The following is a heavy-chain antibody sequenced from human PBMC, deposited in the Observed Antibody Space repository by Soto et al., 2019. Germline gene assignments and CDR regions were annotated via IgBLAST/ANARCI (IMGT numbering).Heavy chain of an antibody. CDR2: INPSGGST. CDR1: GYTFTSYY. D-gene: IGHD1-26*01. CDR3: ARMSGSYPGGEDY. Sequence: QVQLVQSGAEVKKPGASVKVSCKASGYTFTSYYMHWVRQAPGQGLEWMGIINPSGGSTSYAQKFRGRVTMTRDTSTSTVYMEISSLRSEDTAVYYCARMSGSYPGGEDYWGQGTLVTASS. J-gene: IGHJ4*02. V-gene: IGHV1-46*01.